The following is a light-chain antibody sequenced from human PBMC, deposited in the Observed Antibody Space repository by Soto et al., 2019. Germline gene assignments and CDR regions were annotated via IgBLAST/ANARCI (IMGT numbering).Light chain of an antibody. CDR2: EVN. J-gene: IGLJ1*01. CDR1: SNDVGGYDF. CDR3: SSYAGDNTYV. Sequence: QSVLTQPPSASGSPGQSVTSSCTGTSNDVGGYDFVSWYQQHPGRAPKLIIVEVNKWPSGVPDRFSASKSGNTASLTVSGLQAEDEADYYCSSYAGDNTYVFGTGTKVTVL. V-gene: IGLV2-8*01.